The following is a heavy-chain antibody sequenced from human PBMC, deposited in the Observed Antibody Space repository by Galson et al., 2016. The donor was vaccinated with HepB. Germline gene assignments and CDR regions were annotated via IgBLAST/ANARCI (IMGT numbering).Heavy chain of an antibody. V-gene: IGHV4-59*01. CDR1: GGSISAYY. CDR2: VYYTGST. J-gene: IGHJ5*02. Sequence: SETLSLTCTISGGSISAYYWSWLRQPPGKGLEWIGYVYYTGSTNYNPSLKSRATLSLDTSNEQFSLKLTSVTAADTAVYYCARGFSLNCYPAGWLDPWGRGTLVTVSS. D-gene: IGHD1-1*01. CDR3: ARGFSLNCYPAGWLDP.